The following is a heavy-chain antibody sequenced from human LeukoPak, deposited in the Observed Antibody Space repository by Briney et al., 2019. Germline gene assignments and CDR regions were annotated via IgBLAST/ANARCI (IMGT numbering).Heavy chain of an antibody. CDR3: ARDSGLDYDILTGCDY. CDR1: GFTFSSYW. CDR2: IKQDGSEK. J-gene: IGHJ4*02. V-gene: IGHV3-7*04. D-gene: IGHD3-9*01. Sequence: GGSLRLSCAASGFTFSSYWMSWVRQAPGKGLEWVANIKQDGSEKYYVDSVKGRFTISRDNAKNSLYLQMNSLRAEDTAVCYCARDSGLDYDILTGCDYWGQGTLVTVSS.